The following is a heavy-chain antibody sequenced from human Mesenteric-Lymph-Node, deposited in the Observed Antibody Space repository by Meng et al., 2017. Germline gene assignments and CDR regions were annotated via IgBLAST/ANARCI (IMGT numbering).Heavy chain of an antibody. Sequence: GESLKISCVVSGFTFRKFVMTWVRQAPGKGLEWVSGISDRGTSTYYADSVKGRFTISRDNPKNTVYLQMNSLRAEDTAVYYCARDRPHNWFDPWGQGTLVTVSS. V-gene: IGHV3-23*01. CDR1: GFTFRKFV. CDR3: ARDRPHNWFDP. J-gene: IGHJ5*02. CDR2: ISDRGTST.